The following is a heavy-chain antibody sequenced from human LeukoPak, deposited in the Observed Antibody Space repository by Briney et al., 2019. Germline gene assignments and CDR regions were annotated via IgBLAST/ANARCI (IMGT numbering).Heavy chain of an antibody. Sequence: PSETLSLTCAVYGGSFSGYYWSWIRQPPGKGLEWFGEINHSGSNNYNPSLKSRVTISVDKSKHQFSLKLSSVAAADTAVYYCARGGVTVSITRSFDYWGRGTLVTLS. D-gene: IGHD3-10*01. J-gene: IGHJ4*02. V-gene: IGHV4-34*01. CDR2: INHSGSN. CDR1: GGSFSGYY. CDR3: ARGGVTVSITRSFDY.